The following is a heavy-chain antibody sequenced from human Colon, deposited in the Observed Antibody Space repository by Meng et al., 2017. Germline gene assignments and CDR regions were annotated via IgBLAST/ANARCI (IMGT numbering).Heavy chain of an antibody. CDR1: GYTFTSYA. D-gene: IGHD1-14*01. V-gene: IGHV7-4-1*02. CDR2: INTKTGNS. CDR3: ACDGRLFEPNHVSSYFDY. Sequence: VQLVQSGSDLKKPGASVKISCKASGYTFTSYAINWVRQAPGQGLEWMGWINTKTGNSTYAQGFTGRFVFSLDTSVTTAYLQITGLKADDNGVYHCACDGRLFEPNHVSSYFDYWGQGTLVTVSS. J-gene: IGHJ4*02.